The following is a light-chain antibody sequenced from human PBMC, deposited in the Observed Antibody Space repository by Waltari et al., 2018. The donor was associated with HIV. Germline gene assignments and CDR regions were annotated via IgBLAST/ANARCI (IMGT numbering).Light chain of an antibody. CDR2: GVT. J-gene: IGLJ2*01. CDR1: NSDIGGYAS. CDR3: SSFTTSFTLL. Sequence: QSALTQPASMSGSPGQSITISCTGPNSDIGGYASVSWYQQHPGKVPKLILYGVTERPSGISSRFSGSRSGATASLTISGLQTEDEADYYCSSFTTSFTLLFGGGTKVTVL. V-gene: IGLV2-14*03.